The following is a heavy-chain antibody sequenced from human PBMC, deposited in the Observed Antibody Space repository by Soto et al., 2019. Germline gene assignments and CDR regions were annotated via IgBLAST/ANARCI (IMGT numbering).Heavy chain of an antibody. V-gene: IGHV4-59*04. CDR3: ASGPPFGR. CDR1: GDSISSYS. J-gene: IGHJ4*02. Sequence: SEILSLTCTVSGDSISSYSWSWIRQPPGKGLEWIAYIYHSGSTYYNPSLKSRVTMSVDRSKNQFSLKLSSVTAAATAVYYCASGPPFGRWGQGTLVTVSS. D-gene: IGHD3-3*01. CDR2: IYHSGST.